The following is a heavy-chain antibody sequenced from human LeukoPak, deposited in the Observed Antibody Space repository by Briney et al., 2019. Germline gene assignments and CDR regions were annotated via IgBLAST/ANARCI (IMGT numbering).Heavy chain of an antibody. V-gene: IGHV3-33*01. CDR3: ARDPYSSSFESDY. CDR1: GFMFSDYG. Sequence: PGGSLRLSCAASGFMFSDYGMHWVRQAPGKGLEWVAAIWYDGSNIFYADSVKGRFTISRDNAKNSLYLQMNSLRAEDTAVYYCARDPYSSSFESDYWGQGTLVTVSS. CDR2: IWYDGSNI. J-gene: IGHJ4*02. D-gene: IGHD6-6*01.